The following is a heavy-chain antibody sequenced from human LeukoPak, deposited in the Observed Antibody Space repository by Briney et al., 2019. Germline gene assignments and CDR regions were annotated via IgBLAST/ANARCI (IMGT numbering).Heavy chain of an antibody. CDR2: ISTSSRYI. CDR3: ARDSDPYYYGSGSYSNAGD. D-gene: IGHD3-10*01. Sequence: GGSLRLSCAASGFTFSSYSMNWVRQAPGKGLEWVSSISTSSRYISYADSVRGRFTTSRDNAKNSLYLQMNSLRAEDTAVYYCARDSDPYYYGSGSYSNAGDWGQGTLVTVSS. J-gene: IGHJ4*02. V-gene: IGHV3-21*01. CDR1: GFTFSSYS.